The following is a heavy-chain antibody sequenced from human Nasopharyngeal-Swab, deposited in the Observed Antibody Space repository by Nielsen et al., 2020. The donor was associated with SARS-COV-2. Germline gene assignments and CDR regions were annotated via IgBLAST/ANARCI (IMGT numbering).Heavy chain of an antibody. CDR1: GFTFDDYA. J-gene: IGHJ3*02. CDR2: ISWNSGSI. V-gene: IGHV3-9*01. Sequence: GGSLRLSCAASGFTFDDYAMHWVRQAPGKGLEWVSGISWNSGSIGYADSVKGRFTISRDNAKNSLYLQMNSLRAEDTALYYCAKRGSGSFGAFDIWGQGTLVTVSS. CDR3: AKRGSGSFGAFDI. D-gene: IGHD3-10*01.